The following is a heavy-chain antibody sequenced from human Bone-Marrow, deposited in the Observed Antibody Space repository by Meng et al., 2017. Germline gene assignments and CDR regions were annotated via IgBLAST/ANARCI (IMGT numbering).Heavy chain of an antibody. V-gene: IGHV4-39*07. CDR2: IYYSGST. Sequence: ETLSLTCTVSGGSISSSSYYWGWIRQPPGKGLEWIGSIYYSGSTYYNPSLKSRVTISVDTSKNQFSLKLSSVTAADTAVYYCARDQISKNYYGSGSTIDYWGQGTLVTVSS. CDR1: GGSISSSSYY. D-gene: IGHD3-10*01. CDR3: ARDQISKNYYGSGSTIDY. J-gene: IGHJ4*02.